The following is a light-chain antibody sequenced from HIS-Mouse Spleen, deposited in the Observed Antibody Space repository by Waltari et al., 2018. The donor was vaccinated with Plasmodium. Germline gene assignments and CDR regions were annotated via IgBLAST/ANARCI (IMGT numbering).Light chain of an antibody. Sequence: SYELTQPPSVSVSPGQPASITCPGDQLGDKYACWYQQKPGKSPVLVIYQDSKRPSGIPERFSGSNSGNTATLTISGTQAMDEADYYCQAWDSSTVVFGGGTKLTVL. CDR1: QLGDKY. CDR3: QAWDSSTVV. J-gene: IGLJ2*01. CDR2: QDS. V-gene: IGLV3-1*01.